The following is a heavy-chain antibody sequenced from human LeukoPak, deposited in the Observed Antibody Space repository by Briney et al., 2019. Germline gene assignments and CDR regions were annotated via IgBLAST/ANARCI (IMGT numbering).Heavy chain of an antibody. CDR3: ATHDYAAP. Sequence: SETLSLTCAVYGGSLSGYYWSWIRQPPGKGLEWIGEINHSGSTNYNPSLKSRVTISVDTSKNQFSLKLSSVTAADTAVYYCATHDYAAPWGQGTLVTVSS. CDR1: GGSLSGYY. V-gene: IGHV4-34*01. J-gene: IGHJ5*02. CDR2: INHSGST. D-gene: IGHD4-17*01.